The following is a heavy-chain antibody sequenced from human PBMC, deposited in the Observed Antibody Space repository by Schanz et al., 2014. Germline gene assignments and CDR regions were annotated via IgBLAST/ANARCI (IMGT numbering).Heavy chain of an antibody. CDR2: IKKDGSEK. CDR1: GFTFSGFW. Sequence: EVQLMESGGGLVKPGGSLRLSCVASGFTFSGFWMTWVRQAPGKGLEWVANIKKDGSEKYYVDSVKGRFTISRDNAKNTMFLQMNRLRSEDTAVYYCARGRVLEAWGQGTLVAVSS. J-gene: IGHJ4*02. CDR3: ARGRVLEA. V-gene: IGHV3-7*01. D-gene: IGHD3-3*01.